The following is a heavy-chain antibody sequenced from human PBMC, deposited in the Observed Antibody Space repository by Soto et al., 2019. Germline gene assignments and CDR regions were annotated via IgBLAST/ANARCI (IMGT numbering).Heavy chain of an antibody. D-gene: IGHD2-21*02. CDR1: GFTFSSYA. V-gene: IGHV3-23*01. J-gene: IGHJ1*01. CDR3: AKGRDAPEYFQH. CDR2: IRASGGST. Sequence: EVHLLESGGDLVQPGGSLRLSCAASGFTFSSYAMSWVRQAPGKGLEWVSLIRASGGSTYYAVSVKGRFTISRDNSKNTLYLQMNSLRAEDTAVYYCAKGRDAPEYFQHWGQGTLVTVSS.